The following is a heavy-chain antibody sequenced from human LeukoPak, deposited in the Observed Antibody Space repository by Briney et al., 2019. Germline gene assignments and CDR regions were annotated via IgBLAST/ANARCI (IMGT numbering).Heavy chain of an antibody. CDR3: AREGPETYKFDF. V-gene: IGHV1-46*01. CDR1: GYTFTDYY. Sequence: ASVKVSFKTSGYTFTDYYMHWVRQAPGQGPEWMGITRPSSGRTQYPQKFQGRVTMTWDMSASTFYMELSSLTSDDTAVYYRAREGPETYKFDFWGQGTLVTVSS. J-gene: IGHJ4*02. D-gene: IGHD1-1*01. CDR2: TRPSSGRT.